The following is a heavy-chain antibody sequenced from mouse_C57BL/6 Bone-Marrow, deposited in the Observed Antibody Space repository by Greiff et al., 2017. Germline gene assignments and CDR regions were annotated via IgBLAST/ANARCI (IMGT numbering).Heavy chain of an antibody. CDR1: GFNIKDDY. CDR3: TTWRYRY. V-gene: IGHV14-4*01. J-gene: IGHJ2*01. Sequence: VQLQQSGAELVRPGASVKLSCTASGFNIKDDYMHWVKQRPEQGLEWIGWIDPENGDTEYASKFQGKATITADTSSNPAYLQLSSLTSEDTAVYYCTTWRYRYWGQGTTLTVSS. CDR2: IDPENGDT.